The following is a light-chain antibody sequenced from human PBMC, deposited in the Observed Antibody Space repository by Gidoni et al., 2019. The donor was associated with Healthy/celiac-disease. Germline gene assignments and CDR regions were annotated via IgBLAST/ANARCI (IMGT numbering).Light chain of an antibody. V-gene: IGKV1-39*01. Sequence: DIQMTQSPSSLSASVGDRVTITCRASQSISSYLTWYQQKPRKAPKLLIYAASSLQSGVPSRFSGSGSGTDSTLTISSLQPEDFATYYCQQSYSTPYTFGQGTKLEIK. J-gene: IGKJ2*01. CDR2: AAS. CDR3: QQSYSTPYT. CDR1: QSISSY.